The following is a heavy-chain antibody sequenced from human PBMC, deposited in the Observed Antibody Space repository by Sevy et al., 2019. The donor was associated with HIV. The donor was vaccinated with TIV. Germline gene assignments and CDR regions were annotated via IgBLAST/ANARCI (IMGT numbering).Heavy chain of an antibody. CDR3: ARNKSRREGEYWFDP. Sequence: SETLSLTCTVSGGSISSGAYYWSWIRQHPGTGLECIGYIYYTGSTYHNPSLRSRVTMSVDTSKNQFSLRLNSVTAADTAVYYCARNKSRREGEYWFDPWGQGTLVTVSS. CDR1: GGSISSGAYY. V-gene: IGHV4-31*03. J-gene: IGHJ5*02. D-gene: IGHD1-26*01. CDR2: IYYTGST.